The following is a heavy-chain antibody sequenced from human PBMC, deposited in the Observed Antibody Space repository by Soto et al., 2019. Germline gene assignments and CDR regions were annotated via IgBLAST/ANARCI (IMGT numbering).Heavy chain of an antibody. D-gene: IGHD3-16*01. V-gene: IGHV4-34*01. Sequence: KTSETLSLTCGISGGSFSTYYSAWIRQPPGKGLEWIGGIYHTGGTIYNPSLKSRVIISLDISKNQFSLKLASVTAADTAMYYCARASTVWLQSPAPLGHWGQGMLVTVSS. CDR2: IYHTGGT. J-gene: IGHJ4*02. CDR3: ARASTVWLQSPAPLGH. CDR1: GGSFSTYY.